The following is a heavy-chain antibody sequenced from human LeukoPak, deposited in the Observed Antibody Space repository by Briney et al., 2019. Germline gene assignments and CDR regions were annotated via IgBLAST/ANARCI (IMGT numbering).Heavy chain of an antibody. V-gene: IGHV3-66*01. CDR1: GFPVSSNY. CDR2: IYSGGNT. Sequence: GGSLRLSCAASGFPVSSNYMSWVRQAPGGGLEWVSIIYSGGNTYYAESVKGRFIISRDNSQNTVYLQMNSLRAEGTAVYYCVREGASSHNWGQGTLVTVSS. J-gene: IGHJ4*02. CDR3: VREGASSHN. D-gene: IGHD4/OR15-4a*01.